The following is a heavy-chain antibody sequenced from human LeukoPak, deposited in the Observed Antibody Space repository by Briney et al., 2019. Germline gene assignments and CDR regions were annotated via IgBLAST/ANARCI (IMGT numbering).Heavy chain of an antibody. CDR3: ARGRGYSSGWYSH. Sequence: SETLSLTCTVSGGSLSSYYWSWIRQPPGKGLEWVGYIYYSGITDYNPSLKSRGTISVDTSKNQFSLKLSSVTAADTAVYYWARGRGYSSGWYSHWGQGTLVTVSS. D-gene: IGHD6-19*01. CDR1: GGSLSSYY. CDR2: IYYSGIT. J-gene: IGHJ4*02. V-gene: IGHV4-59*01.